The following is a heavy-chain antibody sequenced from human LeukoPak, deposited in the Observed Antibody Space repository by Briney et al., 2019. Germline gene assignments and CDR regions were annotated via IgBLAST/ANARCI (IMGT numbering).Heavy chain of an antibody. D-gene: IGHD2/OR15-2a*01. CDR2: ISWNSGSI. Sequence: QPGRSLRLSCAASGFTFDDYAMHWVRQAPGMGLEWVSGISWNSGSIGYADSVKGRFTISRDNAKNSLYLQMSSLRAEDTALYYCARVNLEGIYDWYFDLWGRGTLVTVSS. V-gene: IGHV3-9*01. CDR1: GFTFDDYA. CDR3: ARVNLEGIYDWYFDL. J-gene: IGHJ2*01.